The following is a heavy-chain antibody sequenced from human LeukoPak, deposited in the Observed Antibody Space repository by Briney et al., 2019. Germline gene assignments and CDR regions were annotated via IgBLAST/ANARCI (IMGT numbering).Heavy chain of an antibody. CDR2: IDTAGDT. Sequence: GGSLRLSCAASGFTFSSYDMHWVRQTTGRGLEWVSGIDTAGDTYYLGSVKGRFTISRENAKNSLYLQMNSLRAGDTAVYYCARGGSSGPFDYWGQGTLVTVSS. J-gene: IGHJ4*02. CDR1: GFTFSSYD. D-gene: IGHD1-26*01. CDR3: ARGGSSGPFDY. V-gene: IGHV3-13*01.